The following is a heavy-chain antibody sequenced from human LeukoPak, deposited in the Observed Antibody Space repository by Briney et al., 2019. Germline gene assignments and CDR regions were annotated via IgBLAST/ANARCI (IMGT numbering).Heavy chain of an antibody. D-gene: IGHD1-26*01. Sequence: GGSLRLSCAASGSTISSYGMHWVRQAPGKGLEWVAVISYDGSNKYYADSVKGRFTISRDNSKNTLYLQMNSLRAEDTAVYYCAKDLNSGPRDIWGQGTMVTVSS. J-gene: IGHJ3*02. CDR2: ISYDGSNK. CDR3: AKDLNSGPRDI. CDR1: GSTISSYG. V-gene: IGHV3-30*18.